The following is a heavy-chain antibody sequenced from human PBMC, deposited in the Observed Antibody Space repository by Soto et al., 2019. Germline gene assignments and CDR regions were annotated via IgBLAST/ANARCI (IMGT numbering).Heavy chain of an antibody. CDR1: GGFISSGESS. Sequence: SETLSLTCAVSGGFISSGESSWSWIRQPPGRGLEWSGHIYHGRTTFYNPSLKSRVAISEDRAKNQFSLNLSSVTAADTAVYYCARGRTGLFCSRNKCPCNWFDPWGQGTPVTVSS. CDR3: ARGRTGLFCSRNKCPCNWFDP. V-gene: IGHV4-30-2*01. CDR2: IYHGRTT. J-gene: IGHJ5*02. D-gene: IGHD2-2*01.